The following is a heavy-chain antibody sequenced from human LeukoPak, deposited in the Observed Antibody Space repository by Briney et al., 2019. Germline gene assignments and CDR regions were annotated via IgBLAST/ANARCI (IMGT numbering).Heavy chain of an antibody. Sequence: SEPLSLTCTVSGDSITNSNFYWGWIRQSPGKGLEWIGSIFHSGSTNYNPSLKSRVTISVDPSQNQFYLRVRSVTAAETALYYCAGRGIATGYFDFWGRGTLVTVSS. J-gene: IGHJ4*02. CDR3: AGRGIATGYFDF. D-gene: IGHD3-9*01. V-gene: IGHV4-39*01. CDR2: IFHSGST. CDR1: GDSITNSNFY.